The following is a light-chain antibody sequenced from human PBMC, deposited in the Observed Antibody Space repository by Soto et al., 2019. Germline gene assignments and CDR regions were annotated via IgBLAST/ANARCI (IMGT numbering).Light chain of an antibody. V-gene: IGLV1-44*01. CDR3: ATWDDSPRDVV. J-gene: IGLJ2*01. Sequence: QSVLTQPPSASGTPGQRVTISCSGSNSNIGSNSVNWYQQLPGMAPKLLVYSSNKRPSGVPDRFSGSKSGTSASLAISGLQSDDEADYYCATWDDSPRDVVFGGGTQLTVL. CDR1: NSNIGSNS. CDR2: SSN.